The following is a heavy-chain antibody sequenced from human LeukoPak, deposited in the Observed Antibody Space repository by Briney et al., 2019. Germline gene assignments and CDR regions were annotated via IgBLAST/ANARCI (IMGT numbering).Heavy chain of an antibody. CDR2: ISYDGSNK. V-gene: IGHV3-30*04. Sequence: GRSLRLSCAASGFTFSSYAMHWVRQAPGKGLEWVAVISYDGSNKYYADSVKGRFTISRDNSKNTLYLQMNSLRAEDTAVYYCARTGSSIAAPVDYWGQGTLVTVSS. CDR3: ARTGSSIAAPVDY. D-gene: IGHD6-13*01. CDR1: GFTFSSYA. J-gene: IGHJ4*02.